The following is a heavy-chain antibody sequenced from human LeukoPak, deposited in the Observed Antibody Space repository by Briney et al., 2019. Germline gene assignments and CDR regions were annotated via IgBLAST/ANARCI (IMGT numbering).Heavy chain of an antibody. J-gene: IGHJ1*01. CDR1: GFTFSSHA. CDR2: ISGGGDNT. V-gene: IGHV3-23*01. CDR3: AKLTYYDFWSGYQYFQH. D-gene: IGHD3-3*01. Sequence: GGSLRLSCAASGFTFSSHAMSWVRQAPGKGLEWVSAISGGGDNTYYADSVKGRFTIFRDNSKNTLYLQMNSLRAEDTALYYCAKLTYYDFWSGYQYFQHWGQGTLVTVSS.